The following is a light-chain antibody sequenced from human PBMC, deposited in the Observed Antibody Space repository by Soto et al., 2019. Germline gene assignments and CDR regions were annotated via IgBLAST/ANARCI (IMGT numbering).Light chain of an antibody. CDR3: QQYINWPYT. V-gene: IGKV3-15*01. CDR2: GAS. Sequence: EIVMTQSPATLSLSPGERVTLSCRASQSVSSKLAWYQQKPGQAPRLLIYGASIRATDIPARFSGSGSGTEFTLTISRLQSEDFAIFDCQQYINWPYTFGQGTKLEIK. CDR1: QSVSSK. J-gene: IGKJ2*01.